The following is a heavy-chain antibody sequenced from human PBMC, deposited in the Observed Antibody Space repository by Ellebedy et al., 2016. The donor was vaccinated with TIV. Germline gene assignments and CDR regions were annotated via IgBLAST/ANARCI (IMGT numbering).Heavy chain of an antibody. Sequence: MPSETLSLTCAISGDSVSSKSAAWNWLRQSPWKGLECLGRTYYRSKWYNEYAVSVESRITINSDTSKNQFSLQLSSVTPEDTAIYYCAREIRAYDSWGQGTLVTVSS. CDR3: AREIRAYDS. V-gene: IGHV6-1*01. CDR1: GDSVSSKSAA. J-gene: IGHJ4*02. CDR2: TYYRSKWYN.